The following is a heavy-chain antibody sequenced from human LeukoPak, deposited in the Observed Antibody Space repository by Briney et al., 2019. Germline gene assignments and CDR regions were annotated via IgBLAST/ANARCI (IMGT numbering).Heavy chain of an antibody. CDR1: GYTFTSYD. Sequence: ASVKVSCMASGYTFTSYDINWVRQATGQGLDWMGCMNPNSGSTCYAQKVQGRFTINSNTSINTVYMELNSLRSEDTAMYYCARGSSSAYPYYYMDVWGKGTTVTVSS. CDR2: MNPNSGST. J-gene: IGHJ6*03. V-gene: IGHV1-8*03. CDR3: ARGSSSAYPYYYMDV. D-gene: IGHD6-6*01.